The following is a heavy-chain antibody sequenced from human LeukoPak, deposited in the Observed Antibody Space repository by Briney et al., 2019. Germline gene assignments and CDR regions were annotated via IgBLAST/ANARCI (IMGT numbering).Heavy chain of an antibody. Sequence: GGSLRLSCAASGFTFSTYEMSWVRQAPGKGLEWVAYIKQDGSEKYYVDSVKGRFTISRDNAKNSLYLQMNSLRAEDTAVYYCAELGITMIGGVWGKGTTVTISS. CDR2: IKQDGSEK. V-gene: IGHV3-7*01. CDR1: GFTFSTYE. J-gene: IGHJ6*04. CDR3: AELGITMIGGV. D-gene: IGHD3-10*02.